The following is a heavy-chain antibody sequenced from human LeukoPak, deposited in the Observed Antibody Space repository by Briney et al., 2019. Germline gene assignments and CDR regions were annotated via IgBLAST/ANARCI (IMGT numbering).Heavy chain of an antibody. CDR3: ARDRYPSAREFDY. Sequence: PGGSLRLSRAASGFTFSSYGMHWVRQAPGKGLEWVSSISSSSSYIYYADSVQGRFTISRDNAKNMLYLQLNSLRGEDTAVYYCARDRYPSAREFDYWGQGTLVAVSS. CDR2: ISSSSSYI. J-gene: IGHJ4*02. V-gene: IGHV3-21*01. CDR1: GFTFSSYG. D-gene: IGHD1-1*01.